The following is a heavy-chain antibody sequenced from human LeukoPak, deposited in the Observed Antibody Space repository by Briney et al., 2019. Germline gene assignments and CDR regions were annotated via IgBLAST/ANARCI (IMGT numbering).Heavy chain of an antibody. V-gene: IGHV3-30*18. CDR1: GFTFSSYG. D-gene: IGHD3-10*01. CDR2: ISYDGSNK. Sequence: GRSLRLPCAASGFTFSSYGMHWVRQAPGKGLEWVAVISYDGSNKYYADSVKGRFTISRDNSKNTLYLQMNSLRAEDTAVYYCAKDELLWFGDNKLWVYGMDVWGQGTTVTVSS. J-gene: IGHJ6*02. CDR3: AKDELLWFGDNKLWVYGMDV.